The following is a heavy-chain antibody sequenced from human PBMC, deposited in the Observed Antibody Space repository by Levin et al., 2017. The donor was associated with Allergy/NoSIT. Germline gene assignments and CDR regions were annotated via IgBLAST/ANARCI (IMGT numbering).Heavy chain of an antibody. D-gene: IGHD6-13*01. CDR3: AAESFGRGAAAGIYEYYYYGMDV. CDR1: GFTFSSYS. CDR2: ISSSSSYI. J-gene: IGHJ6*02. V-gene: IGHV3-21*01. Sequence: KTGGSLRLSCAASGFTFSSYSMNWVRQAPGKGLEWVSSISSSSSYIYYADSVKGRFTISRDNAKNSLYLQMNSLRAEDTAVYYCAAESFGRGAAAGIYEYYYYGMDVWGQGTTVTVSS.